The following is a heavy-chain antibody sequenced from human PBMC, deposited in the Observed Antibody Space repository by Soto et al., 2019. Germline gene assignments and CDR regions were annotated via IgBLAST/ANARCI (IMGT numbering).Heavy chain of an antibody. CDR3: AREVGYGGFSAALLD. D-gene: IGHD4-17*01. CDR1: GGTFSSHS. CDR2: IIPLFGTA. J-gene: IGHJ4*02. Sequence: VQLMQSGAEVQQPGSSVTVSCKASGGTFSSHSINWVRQAPGQGLEWMGGIIPLFGTANYAQNFQGRVTITADQSTSTAYMELNRLRSDDTAVYYCAREVGYGGFSAALLDWGQGTLVTVSS. V-gene: IGHV1-69*01.